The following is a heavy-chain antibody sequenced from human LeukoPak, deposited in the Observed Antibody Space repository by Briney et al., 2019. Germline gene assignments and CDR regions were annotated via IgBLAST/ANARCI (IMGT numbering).Heavy chain of an antibody. CDR3: ARDRAVAAINWFDP. D-gene: IGHD2-21*02. CDR2: INPSSGGT. J-gene: IGHJ5*02. CDR1: GYTFTGCH. Sequence: ASVKVSCKASGYTFTGCHMHWVRQAPGQGLEWMGWINPSSGGTNYAQKFQGRVTMTRDTSISTAYMELSRLRSDDTAVYFCARDRAVAAINWFDPWGLGTLVTVSS. V-gene: IGHV1-2*02.